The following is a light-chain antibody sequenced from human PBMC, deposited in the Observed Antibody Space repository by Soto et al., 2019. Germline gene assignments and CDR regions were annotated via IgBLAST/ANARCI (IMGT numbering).Light chain of an antibody. J-gene: IGKJ2*01. V-gene: IGKV3-15*01. CDR1: QSVSSD. Sequence: EIVMTQSPVTLSVSPGERATLSCRASQSVSSDLAWYQQKPGQAPRLLIYGASTRATGIPARFSGSGSGTEFTLTISGLQSEDFAVYYCQQYRDWPPYPFGQGTKLEIK. CDR3: QQYRDWPPYP. CDR2: GAS.